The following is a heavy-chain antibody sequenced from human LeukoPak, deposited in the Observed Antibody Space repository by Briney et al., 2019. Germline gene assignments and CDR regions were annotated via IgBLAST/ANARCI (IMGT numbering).Heavy chain of an antibody. CDR1: GGSTSRTGYY. CDR2: IYHTGTT. D-gene: IGHD3-9*01. J-gene: IGHJ4*02. V-gene: IGHV4-39*01. CDR3: ATELRYFDWLFPNYFDS. Sequence: SETLSLTCTVSGGSTSRTGYYWGWIRQPPGKGLEWIGSIYHTGTTYYSSSLKSRVTISVDTSKNQFSLKLTSVTAADTAVYFCATELRYFDWLFPNYFDSWGQGTLVTVSS.